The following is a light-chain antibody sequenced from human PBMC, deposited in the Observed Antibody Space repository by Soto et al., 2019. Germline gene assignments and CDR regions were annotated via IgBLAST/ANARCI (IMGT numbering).Light chain of an antibody. CDR2: GAS. J-gene: IGKJ1*01. V-gene: IGKV3-15*01. CDR3: KQYNNWPPEGA. CDR1: QSVSSN. Sequence: EIVMTQSPATLSVSPGERATLSCRASQSVSSNLAWYQQKPGQAPRLLIYGASTRATGIPARFSGSGSGTEFTVTIRILESEDFAVYYCKQYNNWPPEGAFGQGTKVEVK.